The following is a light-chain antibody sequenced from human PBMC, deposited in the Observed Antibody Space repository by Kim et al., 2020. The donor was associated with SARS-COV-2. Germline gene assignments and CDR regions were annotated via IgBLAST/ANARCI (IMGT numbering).Light chain of an antibody. CDR3: SSRDTRANPLMI. J-gene: IGLJ2*01. Sequence: LGHTASVPFQGDRLRLYDATCSRQKAGPAPVLVIYPKNNRPSGIPDRISGSSSGDTASLTISGAQADDEAVYYCSSRDTRANPLMIFGGGTQLTVL. CDR2: PKN. CDR1: RLRLYD. V-gene: IGLV3-19*01.